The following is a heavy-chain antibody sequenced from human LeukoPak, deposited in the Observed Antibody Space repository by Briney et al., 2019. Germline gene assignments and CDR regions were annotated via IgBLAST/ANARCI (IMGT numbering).Heavy chain of an antibody. J-gene: IGHJ6*02. V-gene: IGHV1-69*01. CDR3: ATIAAAGTQYYYYGMDV. CDR2: IVPIFGTA. Sequence: SVKVSCKASGGTFSSYAISRVRQAPGQGLEWMGGIVPIFGTANYAQKFQGRVTITADESTSTAYMELSSLRSEDTAVYYCATIAAAGTQYYYYGMDVWGQGTTVTVSS. D-gene: IGHD6-13*01. CDR1: GGTFSSYA.